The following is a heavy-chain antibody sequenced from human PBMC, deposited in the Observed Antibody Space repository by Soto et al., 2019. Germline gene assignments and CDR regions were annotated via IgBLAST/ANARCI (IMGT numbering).Heavy chain of an antibody. Sequence: SETLSLTCTVSGGSINTFYWSWVRQPAGKGLEWIGRIFSSGSTSFNPSLESRVAMSVDTSKNHFSLNLISVTAAAMAVYYCAREGSYSAYNFAHGIQLWSFDFWGQGALVNVSS. V-gene: IGHV4-4*07. J-gene: IGHJ4*02. D-gene: IGHD5-12*01. CDR1: GGSINTFY. CDR3: AREGSYSAYNFAHGIQLWSFDF. CDR2: IFSSGST.